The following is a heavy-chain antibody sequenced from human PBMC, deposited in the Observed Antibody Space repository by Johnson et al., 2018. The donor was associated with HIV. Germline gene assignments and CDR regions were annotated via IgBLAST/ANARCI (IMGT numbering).Heavy chain of an antibody. V-gene: IGHV3-11*04. J-gene: IGHJ3*02. CDR3: AREGGATPAFDI. D-gene: IGHD1-26*01. CDR2: ISTSGDTT. CDR1: GFTFSDYC. Sequence: QVQLVESGGGLVQPGGSLRLSCAASGFTFSDYCMSWIRQAPGKGLEWVSYISTSGDTTYYADSVKGRFTISRDTAENSLYLQMNSLRVEDTAVYYCAREGGATPAFDIWGQGTMVTVSS.